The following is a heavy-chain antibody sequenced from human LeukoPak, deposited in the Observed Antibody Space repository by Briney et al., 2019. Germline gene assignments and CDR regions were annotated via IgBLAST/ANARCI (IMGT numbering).Heavy chain of an antibody. D-gene: IGHD3-22*01. CDR3: AKQHASYYYDSSGYPDY. J-gene: IGHJ4*02. V-gene: IGHV3-33*06. CDR2: IWYDGSNK. CDR1: GFTFSSYG. Sequence: GGSLRLSCAASGFTFSSYGMHWVRQTPGKGLEWVAVIWYDGSNKYYADSVKGRFTISRDNSKNTLYLQMNSLRAEDTAVYHCAKQHASYYYDSSGYPDYWGQGTLVTVSS.